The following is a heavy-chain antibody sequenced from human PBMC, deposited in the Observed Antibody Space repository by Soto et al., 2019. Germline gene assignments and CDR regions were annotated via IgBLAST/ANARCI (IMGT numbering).Heavy chain of an antibody. CDR1: GFTFSSYA. D-gene: IGHD3-10*01. CDR2: ISGSGGST. CDR3: AKDESLLLWFGELFSAIDY. J-gene: IGHJ4*02. Sequence: EVQLLESGGGLVQPGGSLRLSCAASGFTFSSYAMSWVRPAPGKGLEWVSAISGSGGSTYYADSVKGRFTISRDNSKNTLYLQMNSLRAEDTAVYYCAKDESLLLWFGELFSAIDYWGQGTLVTVCS. V-gene: IGHV3-23*01.